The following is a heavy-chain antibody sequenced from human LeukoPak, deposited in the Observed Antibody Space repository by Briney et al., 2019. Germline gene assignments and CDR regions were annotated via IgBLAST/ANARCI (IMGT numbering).Heavy chain of an antibody. D-gene: IGHD3-9*01. V-gene: IGHV4-34*01. CDR2: GST. Sequence: GSTNYNPSLKSRVTISVDTSKNQFSLKLSSLTAADTAVYYCARGAILTGYLYYYYYYMDVWGKGTTVTVSS. CDR3: ARGAILTGYLYYYYYYMDV. J-gene: IGHJ6*03.